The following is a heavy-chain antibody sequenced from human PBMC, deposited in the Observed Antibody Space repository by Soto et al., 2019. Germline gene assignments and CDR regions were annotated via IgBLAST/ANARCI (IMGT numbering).Heavy chain of an antibody. D-gene: IGHD1-7*01. V-gene: IGHV4-59*08. J-gene: IGHJ4*02. CDR3: ARHTNWNYIFEY. CDR2: IYYSGST. CDR1: GGSISSYY. Sequence: SETLSLTCTVSGGSISSYYWSWIRQPPGKGLEWIGYIYYSGSTNYNPSLKSRVTISVDTSKNQFSLKLSSVTAADTAVYYCARHTNWNYIFEYWGQGTLVTVSS.